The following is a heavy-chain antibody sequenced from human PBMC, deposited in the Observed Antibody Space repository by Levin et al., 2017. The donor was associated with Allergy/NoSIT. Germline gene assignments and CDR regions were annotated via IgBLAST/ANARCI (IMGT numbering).Heavy chain of an antibody. CDR2: IGTAHDT. V-gene: IGHV3-13*01. D-gene: IGHD3-3*01. J-gene: IGHJ6*02. CDR1: GFTFSTYD. Sequence: GGSLRLSCEASGFTFSTYDMHWVRQVRGKGLEWVSAIGTAHDTYYEDSVKGRFTTSRDNGKNSLYLQMSSLRAEDTGVYYCAREGFGDFGVWDGMDVWGQGTTVIVSS. CDR3: AREGFGDFGVWDGMDV.